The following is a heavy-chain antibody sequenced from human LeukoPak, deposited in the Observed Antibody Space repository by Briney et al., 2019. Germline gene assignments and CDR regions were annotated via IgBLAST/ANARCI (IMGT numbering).Heavy chain of an antibody. Sequence: SETLSLTCAVYGGSFSGYYWSWIRQPPGKGLEWIGSIYYSGSTYYNPSLKSRVTISVDTSKNQFSLKLSSVTAADTAVYYCARAPRITMVRGVIIREPPDYWGQGTLVTVSS. CDR1: GGSFSGYY. CDR3: ARAPRITMVRGVIIREPPDY. CDR2: IYYSGST. D-gene: IGHD3-10*01. J-gene: IGHJ4*02. V-gene: IGHV4-34*01.